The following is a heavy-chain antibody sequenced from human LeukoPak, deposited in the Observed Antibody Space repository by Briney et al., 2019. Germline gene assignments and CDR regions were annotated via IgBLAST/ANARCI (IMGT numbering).Heavy chain of an antibody. CDR3: ARTAAGPKHFQH. J-gene: IGHJ1*01. CDR2: INHSGST. CDR1: GGSFSGYY. D-gene: IGHD6-13*01. Sequence: SETPSLTCAVYGGSFSGYYWSWIRQPPGKGLEWIGEINHSGSTNYNPSLKSRVTISVDTSKNQFSLKLSSVTAADTAVYYRARTAAGPKHFQHWGQGTLVTVSS. V-gene: IGHV4-34*01.